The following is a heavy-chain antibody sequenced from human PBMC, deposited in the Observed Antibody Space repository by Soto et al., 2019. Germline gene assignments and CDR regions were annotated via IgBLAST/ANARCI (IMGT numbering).Heavy chain of an antibody. Sequence: ASVKVSCKASGYTFTGYYMHWVRQAPGQGLEWMGWINPNSGGTNYAQKFQGWVTMTRDTSISTAYMELSRLRSDDTAVYYCARGPDIVVVPAAMLYYGMDVWGQGTTVTVSS. CDR3: ARGPDIVVVPAAMLYYGMDV. V-gene: IGHV1-2*04. J-gene: IGHJ6*02. CDR2: INPNSGGT. CDR1: GYTFTGYY. D-gene: IGHD2-2*01.